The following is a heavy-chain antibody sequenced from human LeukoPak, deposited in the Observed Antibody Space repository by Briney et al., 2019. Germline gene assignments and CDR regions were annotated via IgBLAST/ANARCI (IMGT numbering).Heavy chain of an antibody. CDR2: IKSKTDGGTT. J-gene: IGHJ4*02. CDR1: GFTFSNAW. Sequence: PGGSLRLSCAASGFTFSNAWMSWVRQAPGKGLEWVGRIKSKTDGGTTDYAAPVKGRFTIPRDDSKNTLYLRMNSLKTEDTAVYYCTTELIPYYYDSSGYYSIDYWGQGTLVTVSS. D-gene: IGHD3-22*01. V-gene: IGHV3-15*01. CDR3: TTELIPYYYDSSGYYSIDY.